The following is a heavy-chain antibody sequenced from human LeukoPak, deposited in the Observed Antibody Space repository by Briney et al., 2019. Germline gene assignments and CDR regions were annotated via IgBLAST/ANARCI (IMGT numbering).Heavy chain of an antibody. J-gene: IGHJ3*02. CDR3: VKDAPKYYYDSSGYHDAFHI. V-gene: IGHV3-23*01. Sequence: PGGSLRLSCAASGFTFSSYGMSWVRQAPGKGLEWVSAISGSGGSTYYADSVKGRFTISRDNSKNTLYLQMNSLRAEDTAVYYCVKDAPKYYYDSSGYHDAFHIWGQGTMVTVSS. D-gene: IGHD3-22*01. CDR1: GFTFSSYG. CDR2: ISGSGGST.